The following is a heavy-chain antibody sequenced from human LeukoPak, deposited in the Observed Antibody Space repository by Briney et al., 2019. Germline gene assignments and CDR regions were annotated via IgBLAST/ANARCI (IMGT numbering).Heavy chain of an antibody. D-gene: IGHD3-22*01. Sequence: GGSLRLSCAASGFTFSSYAMSWVRQAPGKGLEWVSAISGSGGSTYNADSVKGRFTISRDNSKNTLYLQMNSLRAEDTAVYYCAKEAPSSIYYDSSGYFLLGGFDYWGQGTLVTVSS. V-gene: IGHV3-23*01. J-gene: IGHJ4*02. CDR1: GFTFSSYA. CDR3: AKEAPSSIYYDSSGYFLLGGFDY. CDR2: ISGSGGST.